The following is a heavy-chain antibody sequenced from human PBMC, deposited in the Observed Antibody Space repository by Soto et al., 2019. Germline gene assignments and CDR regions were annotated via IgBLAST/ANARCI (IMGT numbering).Heavy chain of an antibody. Sequence: EVQLVESGGGLVQPGGSLRLSCAASGFTFSSYDMHWVRQATGKGLEWVSAIGTAGDTYYPGSVKGRFTISSENAKNSLYLQMNSLRAGDTAVYYCARAKGDSGAFDIWGQGTMVTVSS. J-gene: IGHJ3*02. CDR2: IGTAGDT. CDR3: ARAKGDSGAFDI. V-gene: IGHV3-13*01. CDR1: GFTFSSYD. D-gene: IGHD2-21*02.